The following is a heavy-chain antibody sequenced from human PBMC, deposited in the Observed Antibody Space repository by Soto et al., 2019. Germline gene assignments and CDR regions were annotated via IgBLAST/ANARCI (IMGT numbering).Heavy chain of an antibody. CDR2: ISSTTNYI. CDR1: GFTFTRYS. CDR3: AKGTWSDAFDI. V-gene: IGHV3-21*01. D-gene: IGHD6-13*01. Sequence: EVQLVESGGGLVKPGGSLRLSCAASGFTFTRYSMNWVRQAPGKGLEWVSSISSTTNYIYYGDSMKGRFTISRDNAKNSLSLQMNSLRAEDTAVYYCAKGTWSDAFDIWGQGTMVTVSS. J-gene: IGHJ3*02.